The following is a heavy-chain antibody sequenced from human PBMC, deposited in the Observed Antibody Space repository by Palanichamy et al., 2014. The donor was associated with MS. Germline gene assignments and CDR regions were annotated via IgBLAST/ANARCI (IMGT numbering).Heavy chain of an antibody. D-gene: IGHD3-3*01. V-gene: IGHV3-30-3*01. CDR2: ISYDGSNK. J-gene: IGHJ4*02. CDR1: SSYA. CDR3: ARFVPTLTYYDFWSGSGDFDY. Sequence: SSYAMHWVRQAPGKGLEWVAVISYDGSNKYYADSVKGRFTISRDNSKNTLYLQMNSLRAEDTAVYYCARFVPTLTYYDFWSGSGDFDYWGQGTLVTVSS.